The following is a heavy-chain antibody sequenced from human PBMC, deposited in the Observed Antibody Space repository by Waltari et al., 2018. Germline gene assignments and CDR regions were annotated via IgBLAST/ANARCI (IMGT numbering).Heavy chain of an antibody. V-gene: IGHV1-69*01. Sequence: QVQLVQSGAEVKKPGSSVKVSCKASGGTFSSYAISWVRQAPGQGLGWMGGSNPIFGTANYDQKFQGGVTITADESTSTAYMELSSLRSEDTAVYYCARDGTYYDFWSGYSYFDYWGQGTLVTVSS. J-gene: IGHJ4*02. CDR3: ARDGTYYDFWSGYSYFDY. D-gene: IGHD3-3*01. CDR2: SNPIFGTA. CDR1: GGTFSSYA.